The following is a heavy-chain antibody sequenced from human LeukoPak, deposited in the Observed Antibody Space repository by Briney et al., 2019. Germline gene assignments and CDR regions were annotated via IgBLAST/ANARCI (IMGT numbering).Heavy chain of an antibody. J-gene: IGHJ4*02. CDR1: GYSTSSGYY. CDR3: ARDLGFDY. D-gene: IGHD3-16*01. V-gene: IGHV4-38-2*02. CDR2: IYHSGST. Sequence: SETLSLTCTVSGYSTSSGYYWGWIRQPPGKGLEWIGSIYHSGSTYYNPSLKSRVTISVDTSKNQFSLKLSSVTAADTAVYYCARDLGFDYWGQGTLVTVSS.